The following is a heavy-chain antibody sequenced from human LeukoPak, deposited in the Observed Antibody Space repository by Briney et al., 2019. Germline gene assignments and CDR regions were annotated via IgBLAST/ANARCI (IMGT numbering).Heavy chain of an antibody. D-gene: IGHD2-2*01. CDR1: GFTFSSYA. J-gene: IGHJ1*01. Sequence: PGGSLRLSCSASGFTFSSYAMHWVRQAPGKGLEYVSAISSNGGSTYYADSVKGRFTISRDNSKNTLYLQMSSLRAEDTAVYYCVKGYCSSTSCRAEYFQHWGQGTLVTVSS. CDR3: VKGYCSSTSCRAEYFQH. CDR2: ISSNGGST. V-gene: IGHV3-64D*06.